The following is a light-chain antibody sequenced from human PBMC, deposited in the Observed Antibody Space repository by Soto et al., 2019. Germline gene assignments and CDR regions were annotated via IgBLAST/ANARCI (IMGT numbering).Light chain of an antibody. J-gene: IGKJ3*01. CDR3: QQYNNWLFT. CDR1: QNVSSK. V-gene: IGKV3-15*01. CDR2: DAS. Sequence: EIVMTQSPATLSVSPGERATLSCRARQNVSSKLVWYQQKPGQAPRLLIYDASTRATEIPARFSGSGSGTEFTLTISSLHSEDFAVYYCQQYNNWLFTFGPGTKVDIK.